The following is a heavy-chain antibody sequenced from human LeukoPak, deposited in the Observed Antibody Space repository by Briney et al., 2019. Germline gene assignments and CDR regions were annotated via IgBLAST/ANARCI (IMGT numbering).Heavy chain of an antibody. CDR2: INPKTGDT. V-gene: IGHV1-2*02. Sequence: ASVKVSCKASGYTFTGYYMHWVRQAPGHGLEWMGWINPKTGDTNYAQKFQGRVTMTRDTSISTAYMELSRLRSDDTAVYYCARGSVVVPAATTEWGQGTLVTVSA. CDR3: ARGSVVVPAATTE. CDR1: GYTFTGYY. D-gene: IGHD2-2*01. J-gene: IGHJ4*02.